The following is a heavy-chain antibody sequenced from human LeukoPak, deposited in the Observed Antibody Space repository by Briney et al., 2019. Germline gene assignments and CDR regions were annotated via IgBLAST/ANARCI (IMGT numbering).Heavy chain of an antibody. D-gene: IGHD3-22*01. Sequence: GGSLRLSCAAAGFTFSSYAMHWVSQAPGKGLEWVAVISYDGSNKYSADSVKGRFTISRDHSKNTLYLQMNSLRAEDTAVYYCARGYDSSGYYHDYWGQGTLVTVSS. CDR3: ARGYDSSGYYHDY. J-gene: IGHJ4*02. CDR2: ISYDGSNK. CDR1: GFTFSSYA. V-gene: IGHV3-30-3*01.